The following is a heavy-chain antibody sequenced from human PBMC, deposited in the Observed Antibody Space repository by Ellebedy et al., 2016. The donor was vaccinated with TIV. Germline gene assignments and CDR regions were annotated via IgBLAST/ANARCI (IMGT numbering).Heavy chain of an antibody. CDR1: GFTFSSYS. D-gene: IGHD5-18*01. Sequence: GESLKISCAASGFTFSSYSMDWVRQAPGKGPEWISYISVSSTTMYYADSVKGRFTTSRDNAKNSLYLQMNSLRAEDTAVYYCARVKLLGAMVRYYFDYWGQGTLVTVSS. J-gene: IGHJ4*02. CDR3: ARVKLLGAMVRYYFDY. CDR2: ISVSSTTM. V-gene: IGHV3-48*04.